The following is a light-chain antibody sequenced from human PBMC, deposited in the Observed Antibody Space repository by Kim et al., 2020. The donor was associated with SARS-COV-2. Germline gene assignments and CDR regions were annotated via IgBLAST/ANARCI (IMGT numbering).Light chain of an antibody. J-gene: IGKJ1*01. CDR2: GAS. CDR1: QSGSSN. V-gene: IGKV3-15*01. CDR3: QQYKDWPRT. Sequence: VSPRESATLSCRASQSGSSNLAWYQQKPGQAPRLLMYGASTRATGIPARFSGSGSETEFTLTISSLQSEDFAVYYCQQYKDWPRTFGQGTKVDIK.